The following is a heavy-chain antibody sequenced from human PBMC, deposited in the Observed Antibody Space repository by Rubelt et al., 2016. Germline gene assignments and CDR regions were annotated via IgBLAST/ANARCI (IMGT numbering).Heavy chain of an antibody. CDR3: ASRGRYYGSGSYPPRTGIVDY. V-gene: IGHV4-34*01. D-gene: IGHD3-10*01. Sequence: QVQLQQWGAGLLKPSETLSLTCAVYGGSFSGYYWSWIRQPPGKGLEWIGEINHSGSTNYNPSLKSRVTISVDTSKNQFSPKLSSVTAADTAVYYCASRGRYYGSGSYPPRTGIVDYWGQGTLVTVSS. J-gene: IGHJ4*02. CDR2: INHSGST. CDR1: GGSFSGYY.